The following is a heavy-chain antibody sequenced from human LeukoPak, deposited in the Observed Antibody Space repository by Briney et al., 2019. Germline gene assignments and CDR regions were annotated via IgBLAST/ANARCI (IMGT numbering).Heavy chain of an antibody. CDR3: ARPDVGISMTRGAFDS. CDR2: ISHDGSRQ. Sequence: GGSLRLSCAASGFTFSSYAMHWVRQAPGKGLEWVGVISHDGSRQYYADSVKGRFTISRDKSRRTLYLQMNALRPEDTAVYFCARPDVGISMTRGAFDSWGHGTLVTVSS. D-gene: IGHD3-10*01. V-gene: IGHV3-30*04. CDR1: GFTFSSYA. J-gene: IGHJ5*01.